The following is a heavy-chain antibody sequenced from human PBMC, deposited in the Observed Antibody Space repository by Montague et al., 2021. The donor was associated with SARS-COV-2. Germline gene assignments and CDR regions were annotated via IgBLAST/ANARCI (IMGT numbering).Heavy chain of an antibody. CDR2: IDYTGST. V-gene: IGHV4-39*07. Sequence: SETLSPTCTVSGGSISSSSYYWGWIRRPPGKGLEWIGSIDYTGSTYYXPSLESRVTISVDTSKNQFSLKLRSVTAADTAVYYCARDTRIAMLVVVTRYGLDVWGQGTTVTVSS. CDR1: GGSISSSSYY. D-gene: IGHD3-22*01. CDR3: ARDTRIAMLVVVTRYGLDV. J-gene: IGHJ6*02.